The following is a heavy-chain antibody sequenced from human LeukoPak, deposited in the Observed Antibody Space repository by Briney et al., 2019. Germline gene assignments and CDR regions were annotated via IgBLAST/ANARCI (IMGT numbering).Heavy chain of an antibody. CDR1: GGTFSSYA. CDR2: IIPIFGTA. Sequence: GASVKVSCKASGGTFSSYAISWVRQAPGQGLEWMGRIIPIFGTANYAQKFQGRVTITTDESTSTAYMELSSMRSEDTAVYYCAVIAVAGKSDPWGQGTLVTVSS. V-gene: IGHV1-69*05. CDR3: AVIAVAGKSDP. D-gene: IGHD6-19*01. J-gene: IGHJ5*02.